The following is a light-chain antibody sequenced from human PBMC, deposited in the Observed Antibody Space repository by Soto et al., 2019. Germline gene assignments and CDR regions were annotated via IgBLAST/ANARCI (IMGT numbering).Light chain of an antibody. CDR3: AAWEDSLNGVV. J-gene: IGLJ2*01. Sequence: QSVLTQPPSVSEAPRQRVTISCSGSSSNIGNNAVNWYQQLPGKAPKLLINYDDLLPSWVSDRFSGSKSGTSASLAISGLQSEDEADYYCAAWEDSLNGVVFGGGTKLTVL. CDR2: YDD. CDR1: SSNIGNNA. V-gene: IGLV1-36*01.